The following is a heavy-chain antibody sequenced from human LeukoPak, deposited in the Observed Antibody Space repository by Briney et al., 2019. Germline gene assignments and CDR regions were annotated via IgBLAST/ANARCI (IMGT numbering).Heavy chain of an antibody. D-gene: IGHD6-13*01. J-gene: IGHJ3*02. CDR3: ARLAAAGTTHDAFDI. CDR1: GFTFSSYW. CDR2: IKQDGREK. V-gene: IGHV3-7*01. Sequence: GGSLRLSCAASGFTFSSYWMSWVRQAPGKGLEWVANIKQDGREKYYVDSVKGRFTISRDNAKNSLYLQMNSLRAEDTAVYYCARLAAAGTTHDAFDIWGQGTMVTVSS.